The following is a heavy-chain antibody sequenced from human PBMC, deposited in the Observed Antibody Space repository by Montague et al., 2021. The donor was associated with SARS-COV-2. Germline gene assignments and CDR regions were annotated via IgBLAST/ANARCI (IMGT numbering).Heavy chain of an antibody. Sequence: SLRLSCAASGFTFSSYAMHWVRQASGKGLEWVAVISYDGSNKYYADSVKGRFTISRDNSKNTLYLQMNSLRAEDTAVYYCARPHSGSYFSAFDIWGQGTMVTVSS. CDR3: ARPHSGSYFSAFDI. D-gene: IGHD1-26*01. V-gene: IGHV3-30*04. CDR1: GFTFSSYA. CDR2: ISYDGSNK. J-gene: IGHJ3*02.